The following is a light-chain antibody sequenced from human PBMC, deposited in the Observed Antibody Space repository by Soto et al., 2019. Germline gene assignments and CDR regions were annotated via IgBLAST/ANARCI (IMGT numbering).Light chain of an antibody. CDR1: QTVTSSY. Sequence: EIVLTQSPGTLSLSPGERATLSCRASQTVTSSYLAWYQQKPGQAPRLLIYDASSRDTGIPDRFSGSGSGTDFTLTISRLEPEDFAVYFCQQHGSSPLTFGGGTKVEIK. V-gene: IGKV3-20*01. CDR3: QQHGSSPLT. CDR2: DAS. J-gene: IGKJ4*01.